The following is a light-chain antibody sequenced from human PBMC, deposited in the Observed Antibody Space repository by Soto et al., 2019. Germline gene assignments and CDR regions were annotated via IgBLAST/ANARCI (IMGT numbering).Light chain of an antibody. CDR2: EGS. Sequence: QSVLTQPASVSGSPGQSITISCTGTSSDVGSYNLVSWYQQHPGTAPKLMIYEGSKRASGVSNRFSDSKSANTASLTIPGLQAEDEADYYCCSYAGSIRVFGGGTKLTVL. V-gene: IGLV2-23*01. CDR3: CSYAGSIRV. CDR1: SSDVGSYNL. J-gene: IGLJ2*01.